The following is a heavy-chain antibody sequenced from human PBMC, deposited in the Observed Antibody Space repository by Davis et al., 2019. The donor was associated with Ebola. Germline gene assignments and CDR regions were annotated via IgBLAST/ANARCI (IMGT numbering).Heavy chain of an antibody. CDR1: GYTFTSYD. J-gene: IGHJ5*02. Sequence: AASVKVSCKASGYTFTSYDINWVRQATGQGLEWMGWMNPNSGNTGYAQKFQGRVTMTRNTSISTAYMELSSLRSEDTAVYYCARGETWIQLWSPGWFDPWGQGTLVTVSS. D-gene: IGHD5-18*01. CDR3: ARGETWIQLWSPGWFDP. CDR2: MNPNSGNT. V-gene: IGHV1-8*01.